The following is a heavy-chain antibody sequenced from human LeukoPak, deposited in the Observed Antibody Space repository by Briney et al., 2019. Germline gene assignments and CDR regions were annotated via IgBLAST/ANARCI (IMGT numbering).Heavy chain of an antibody. CDR1: GFTFNSYA. V-gene: IGHV3-23*01. CDR2: IGAGSGTT. Sequence: GGSLRLSCAASGFTFNSYAMTWVRQAPGRGLECVSSIGAGSGTTHYADSVKGRFTISRDNSKNTLYLQMNSLRAEDTAVYYCARNWNYNDWGQGTLVTVSS. CDR3: ARNWNYND. D-gene: IGHD1-7*01. J-gene: IGHJ4*02.